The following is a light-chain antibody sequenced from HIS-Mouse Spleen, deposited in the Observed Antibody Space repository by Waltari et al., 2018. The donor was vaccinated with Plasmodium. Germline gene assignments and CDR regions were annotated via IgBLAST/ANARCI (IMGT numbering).Light chain of an antibody. Sequence: IQMTQSPTPLSTALGDSVTITCRASQTICSYLHWYQQKPGKATKLLIYAASSLQSGVPSRFSGSGSGTDFTLTISSLQPEDFATYYCQQSYSTWTFGQGTKVEIK. CDR1: QTICSY. CDR2: AAS. J-gene: IGKJ1*01. CDR3: QQSYSTWT. V-gene: IGKV1-39*01.